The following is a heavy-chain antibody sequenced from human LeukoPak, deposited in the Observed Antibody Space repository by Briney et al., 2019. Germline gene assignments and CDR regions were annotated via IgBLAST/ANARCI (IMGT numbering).Heavy chain of an antibody. CDR1: GYTFSGYY. V-gene: IGHV1-2*02. CDR3: ARVLGYSSGWPYFDY. CDR2: LNPNSGGT. Sequence: ASVKVSCKASGYTFSGYYMHWVRQAPGQGLEWMGWLNPNSGGTNYAQNFQRRVTMTRDTSISTAYMELSRLRSDDTAVYYCARVLGYSSGWPYFDYWGQGTPVTVSS. J-gene: IGHJ4*02. D-gene: IGHD6-19*01.